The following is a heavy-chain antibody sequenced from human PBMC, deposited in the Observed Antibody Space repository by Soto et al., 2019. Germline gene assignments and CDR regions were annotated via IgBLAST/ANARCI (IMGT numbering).Heavy chain of an antibody. CDR2: IYYSGST. CDR1: GGSISSSSYY. CDR3: ARARYELPFDY. J-gene: IGHJ4*02. D-gene: IGHD5-12*01. V-gene: IGHV4-31*03. Sequence: SETLSLTCTVSGGSISSSSYYWGWIRQPPGKGLEWIGYIYYSGSTYYNPSLKSRVTISVDTSKNQFSLKLSSVTAADTAVYYCARARYELPFDYWGQGTLVTVSS.